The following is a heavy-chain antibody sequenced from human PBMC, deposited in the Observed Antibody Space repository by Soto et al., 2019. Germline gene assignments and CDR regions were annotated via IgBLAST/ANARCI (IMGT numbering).Heavy chain of an antibody. CDR3: ARISCKGGSCYFDFDH. V-gene: IGHV1-46*02. Sequence: QVQLVQSGAEVKQPGTSVKVSCQASGYSFKDHYMHWVRQAPGRGLEWVGIINPSGEHTNYAQQFRGRVALTRDTSTSTDYMELRSLRSEDTAVYFCARISCKGGSCYFDFDHWGQGTLVTVSS. CDR1: GYSFKDHY. J-gene: IGHJ4*02. CDR2: INPSGEHT. D-gene: IGHD2-15*01.